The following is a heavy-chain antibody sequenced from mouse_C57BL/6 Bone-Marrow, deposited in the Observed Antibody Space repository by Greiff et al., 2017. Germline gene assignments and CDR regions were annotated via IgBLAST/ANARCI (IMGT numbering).Heavy chain of an antibody. CDR1: GYTFTSYW. V-gene: IGHV1-53*01. D-gene: IGHD1-1*01. J-gene: IGHJ3*01. CDR2: INPSNGGT. Sequence: QVQLQQPGTELVKPGASVKLSCKASGYTFTSYWMHWVKQRPGQGLEWIGNINPSNGGTNYNEKFKSKATLTVDKSSSSAYMQLSSLTSEDSAVYFFARSEYYGPAWFAYWGPGTLVTVSA. CDR3: ARSEYYGPAWFAY.